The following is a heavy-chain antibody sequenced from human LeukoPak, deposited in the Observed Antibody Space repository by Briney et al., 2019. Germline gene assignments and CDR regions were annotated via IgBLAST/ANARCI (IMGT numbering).Heavy chain of an antibody. D-gene: IGHD5-18*01. CDR1: GYTFTSYD. CDR2: MNPNSGNT. CDR3: ARGLSSWIQLWFRGYYFDY. J-gene: IGHJ4*02. V-gene: IGHV1-8*01. Sequence: ASVKVSCKASGYTFTSYDIHWVRQATGQGLEWMGWMNPNSGNTGYAQKFQGRVTMTRNTSISTAYMGLSSLRSEDTAVYYCARGLSSWIQLWFRGYYFDYWGQGTLVTVSS.